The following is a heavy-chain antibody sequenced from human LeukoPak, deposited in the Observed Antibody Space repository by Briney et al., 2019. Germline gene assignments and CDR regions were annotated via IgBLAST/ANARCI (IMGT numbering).Heavy chain of an antibody. CDR3: ARLGSGGHFDY. Sequence: SETLSLTCTVSGGSISSGDYYWSWIRQPPGKGLEWIGYIYYSGSTYYNPSLKSRVTISVDTSKNQFSLKLSSVTAADTAVYYCARLGSGGHFDYWGQGTLVTVSS. V-gene: IGHV4-30-4*08. CDR2: IYYSGST. CDR1: GGSISSGDYY. D-gene: IGHD6-19*01. J-gene: IGHJ4*02.